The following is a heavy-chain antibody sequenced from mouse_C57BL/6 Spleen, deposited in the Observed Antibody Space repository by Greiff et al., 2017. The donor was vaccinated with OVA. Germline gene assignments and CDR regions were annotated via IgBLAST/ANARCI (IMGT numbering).Heavy chain of an antibody. Sequence: DVKLQESGGGLVKPGGSLKLSCAASGFTFSSYAMSWVRQTPEKRLEWVATISDGGSYTYYPDNVKGRFTISRDNAKNNLYLQMSHLKSEDTAMYYCARGKGDPFAYWGQGTLVTVSA. CDR1: GFTFSSYA. V-gene: IGHV5-4*03. CDR2: ISDGGSYT. J-gene: IGHJ3*01. CDR3: ARGKGDPFAY.